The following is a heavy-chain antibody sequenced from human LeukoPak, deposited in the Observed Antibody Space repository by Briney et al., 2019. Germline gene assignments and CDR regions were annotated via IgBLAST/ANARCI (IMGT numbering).Heavy chain of an antibody. CDR1: GFTFSSYA. V-gene: IGHV3-64*02. CDR2: ISSNGGFT. CDR3: ARWRPIEYFDI. D-gene: IGHD1-26*01. Sequence: GGSLRLSCAASGFTFSSYAMHWVRQAPGKGLEYVSAISSNGGFTYYADSVEGRFTISRDNSKNTLYLQMGSLRGEDMAVYYCARWRPIEYFDIWGRGTLVTVSS. J-gene: IGHJ2*01.